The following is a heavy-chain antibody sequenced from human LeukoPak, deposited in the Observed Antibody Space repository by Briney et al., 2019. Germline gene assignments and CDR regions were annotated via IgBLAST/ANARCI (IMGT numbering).Heavy chain of an antibody. CDR1: GFTFSSYA. Sequence: PGGSLRLSCAASGFTFSSYAMHWVRQAPGKGLEWVAFIRYDGSNKYYADSVKGRFTISRDNSKNTLYLQMNSLRAEDTAVYYCAKEGDIVVVPAAMPPDYWGQGTLVTVSS. CDR3: AKEGDIVVVPAAMPPDY. CDR2: IRYDGSNK. V-gene: IGHV3-30*02. J-gene: IGHJ4*02. D-gene: IGHD2-2*01.